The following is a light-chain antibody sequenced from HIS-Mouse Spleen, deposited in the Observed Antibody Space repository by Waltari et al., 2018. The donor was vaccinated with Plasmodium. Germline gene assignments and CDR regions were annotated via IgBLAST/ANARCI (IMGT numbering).Light chain of an antibody. CDR2: EGS. V-gene: IGLV2-23*03. J-gene: IGLJ2*01. CDR3: CSYAGSSTFVV. Sequence: QSALTQPASVSGSPGQSITISCTGTSSDVVSYNLVSWYQQHPGKAPKLMIYEGSKRPSGVSTRFSGSKSGNTASLTISGLQAEDEADYYCCSYAGSSTFVVFGGGTKLTVL. CDR1: SSDVVSYNL.